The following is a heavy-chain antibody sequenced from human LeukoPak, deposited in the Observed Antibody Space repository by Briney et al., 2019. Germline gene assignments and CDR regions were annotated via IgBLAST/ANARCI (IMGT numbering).Heavy chain of an antibody. D-gene: IGHD3-10*01. CDR2: ISSSGSTI. CDR3: ARVDMVRGVISFDY. J-gene: IGHJ4*02. V-gene: IGHV3-48*03. Sequence: GSLRLSCAASGFTFSSYEMNWVRQAPGKGLEWVSYISSSGSTIYYADSVKGRFTISRDNAKNSLYLQMNSLRAEDTAVYYCARVDMVRGVISFDYWGQGTLVTVSS. CDR1: GFTFSSYE.